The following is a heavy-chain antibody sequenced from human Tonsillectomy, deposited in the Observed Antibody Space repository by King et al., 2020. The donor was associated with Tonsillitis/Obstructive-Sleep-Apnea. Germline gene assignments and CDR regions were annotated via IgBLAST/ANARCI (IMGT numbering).Heavy chain of an antibody. Sequence: QLQESGPGLVKPSGTLSLTCAVSVGSISSSNWWSWVRQPPGKGLEWIGEIYHSGSTNYHPSLKSRVTISVDKSKNQFSLKLSSVTAADTAVYYCARDPVLVQGVTHYFDYWGQGTLVTVSS. CDR1: VGSISSSNW. CDR3: ARDPVLVQGVTHYFDY. V-gene: IGHV4-4*02. CDR2: IYHSGST. J-gene: IGHJ4*02. D-gene: IGHD3-10*01.